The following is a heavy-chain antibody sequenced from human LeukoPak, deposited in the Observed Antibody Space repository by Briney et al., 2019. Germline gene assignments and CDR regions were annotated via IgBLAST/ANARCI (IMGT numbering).Heavy chain of an antibody. J-gene: IGHJ3*02. Sequence: ASVKVSCKASGYTFTSYDINWVRQATGQGLEWMGWMNPNSGNTGYAQKFQGRVTITRNTSISTAYMELSSLRSEDTAVYYCARNLKRNDFWSGYYETDAFDIWGQGTMVTVSS. D-gene: IGHD3-3*01. CDR3: ARNLKRNDFWSGYYETDAFDI. V-gene: IGHV1-8*03. CDR2: MNPNSGNT. CDR1: GYTFTSYD.